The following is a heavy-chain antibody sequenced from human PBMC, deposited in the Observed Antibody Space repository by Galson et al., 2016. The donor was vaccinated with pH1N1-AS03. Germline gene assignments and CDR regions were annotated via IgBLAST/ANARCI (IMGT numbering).Heavy chain of an antibody. CDR1: GFTFSRNA. Sequence: SLRLSCAASGFTFSRNAMYWVRQAPGKGLEFVSAISSSGGSTYYANPVKDRFIISRDNSKNMLYLQMGSLRAEDKAVYYCVRGDPVTAGGTGCDYWGQGTLVTVSS. CDR3: VRGDPVTAGGTGCDY. V-gene: IGHV3-64*01. CDR2: ISSSGGST. D-gene: IGHD6-13*01. J-gene: IGHJ4*02.